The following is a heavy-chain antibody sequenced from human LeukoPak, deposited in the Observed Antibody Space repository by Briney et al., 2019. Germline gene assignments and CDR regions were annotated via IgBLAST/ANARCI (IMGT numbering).Heavy chain of an antibody. V-gene: IGHV1-69*04. J-gene: IGHJ4*02. Sequence: SVKVSCKASGGTFSSYAISWVRQAPGQGLEWMGRIIPILGIANYAQKFQSRVTITADKSTSTAYMELSSLRSEDTAVYYCARDRNYDGHYFDSWGQGTLVTVSS. D-gene: IGHD3-22*01. CDR2: IIPILGIA. CDR1: GGTFSSYA. CDR3: ARDRNYDGHYFDS.